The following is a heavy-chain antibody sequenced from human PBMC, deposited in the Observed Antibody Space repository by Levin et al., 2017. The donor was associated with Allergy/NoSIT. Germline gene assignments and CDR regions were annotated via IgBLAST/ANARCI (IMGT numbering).Heavy chain of an antibody. J-gene: IGHJ4*02. Sequence: PGGSLRLSCTVSGGSISTTTYYWGWIRQPPGKGLEWIGSIYYSGTTYYNPSLKSRVTISVDTSKNQFSLQLTSVTAADTAVYYCARSPSRTSHYFDYWGQGTLVAVSS. CDR2: IYYSGTT. D-gene: IGHD2-2*01. CDR3: ARSPSRTSHYFDY. CDR1: GGSISTTTYY. V-gene: IGHV4-39*01.